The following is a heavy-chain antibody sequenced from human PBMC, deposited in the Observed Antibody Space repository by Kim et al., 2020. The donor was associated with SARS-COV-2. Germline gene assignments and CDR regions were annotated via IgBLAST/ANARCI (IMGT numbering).Heavy chain of an antibody. J-gene: IGHJ4*02. Sequence: SETLSLTCTVSGGSISSGDYYWSWIRQPPGKGLEWIGYIYYSGSTYYNPSLKSRVTISVDTSKNQFSLKLSSVTAADTAVYYCARVGITIFGVVISFDYCGQGTLVTVSS. CDR3: ARVGITIFGVVISFDY. CDR2: IYYSGST. D-gene: IGHD3-3*01. CDR1: GGSISSGDYY. V-gene: IGHV4-30-4*01.